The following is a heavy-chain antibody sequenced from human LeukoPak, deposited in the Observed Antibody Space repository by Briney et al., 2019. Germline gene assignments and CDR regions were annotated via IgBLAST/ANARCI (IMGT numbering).Heavy chain of an antibody. CDR1: GYTFTSYD. D-gene: IGHD2-15*01. J-gene: IGHJ5*02. CDR2: MNPNSGNT. Sequence: GASVKVSCKASGYTFTSYDINWVRQATGQGLEWMGWMNPNSGNTGYAQKFQGRVTMTGNTSISTAYMELSSLRSEDTAVYYCARGLRLGYCSGGSCSGGFDPWGQGTLVTVSS. CDR3: ARGLRLGYCSGGSCSGGFDP. V-gene: IGHV1-8*01.